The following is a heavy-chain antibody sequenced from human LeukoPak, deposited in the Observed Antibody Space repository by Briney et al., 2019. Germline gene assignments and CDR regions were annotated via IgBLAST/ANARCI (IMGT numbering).Heavy chain of an antibody. Sequence: GGSLRLSCAASGFTFSSHGMSWVRQAPGKGLEWVSTISGSGDYTYYADSVKGRFTISRDNSKNTLYLQMNSLRAEDTAVYYCARVMIAAAGNDYWGQGTLVTVSS. J-gene: IGHJ4*02. V-gene: IGHV3-23*01. CDR3: ARVMIAAAGNDY. D-gene: IGHD6-13*01. CDR2: ISGSGDYT. CDR1: GFTFSSHG.